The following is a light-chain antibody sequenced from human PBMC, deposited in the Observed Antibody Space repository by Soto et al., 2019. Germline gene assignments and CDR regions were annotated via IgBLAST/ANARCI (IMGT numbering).Light chain of an antibody. Sequence: AIRMTQSPSSFSASTGDRVTITCRASQGISSYLAWYQQKPGKAPKLLIYAASTLQSGVPSRFSGSVSGTDFTLTISCLQSEDFATYYCQQYYSYPRRFGQGTRLEIK. CDR1: QGISSY. CDR3: QQYYSYPRR. V-gene: IGKV1-8*01. J-gene: IGKJ5*01. CDR2: AAS.